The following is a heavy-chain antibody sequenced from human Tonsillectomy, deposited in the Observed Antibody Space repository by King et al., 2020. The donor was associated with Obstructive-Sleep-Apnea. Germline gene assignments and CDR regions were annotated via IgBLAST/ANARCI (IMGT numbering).Heavy chain of an antibody. CDR1: GYTFTGYY. D-gene: IGHD4-17*01. Sequence: VQLVESGAEVKKPGASVKVSCKASGYTFTGYYLHWVRQVPGQGLEWMGWINPDGGGTNYAQKFQGRVTMTRDTSISTTYMELTRLTSDDTAMYYCARRDGDPPFDYWGQGTLVTVSS. CDR2: INPDGGGT. V-gene: IGHV1-2*02. CDR3: ARRDGDPPFDY. J-gene: IGHJ4*02.